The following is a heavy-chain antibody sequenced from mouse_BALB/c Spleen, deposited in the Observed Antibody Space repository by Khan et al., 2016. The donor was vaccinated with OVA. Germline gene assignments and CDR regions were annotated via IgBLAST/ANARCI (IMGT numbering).Heavy chain of an antibody. J-gene: IGHJ2*01. CDR2: ITPTSGYT. CDR1: GYTFTTYW. V-gene: IGHV1-7*01. Sequence: QVQLKQSGAELAKPGASVKMSCKASGYTFTTYWMHWVKQRPGQGLEWIGYITPTSGYTDYNDKFKDRATLSADKSSSTAYMQLNSLTSEDSAVYYGTRDRIAYWGQGTTLTVSS. CDR3: TRDRIAY.